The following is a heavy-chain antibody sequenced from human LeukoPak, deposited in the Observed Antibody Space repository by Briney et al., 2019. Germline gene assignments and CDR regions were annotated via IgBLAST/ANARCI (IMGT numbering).Heavy chain of an antibody. D-gene: IGHD5-18*01. CDR1: GGTFSSYA. CDR3: ARLDVDTAMVDLDY. J-gene: IGHJ4*02. CDR2: IIPIFGTA. Sequence: ASVTVSCKASGGTFSSYAISWVRQAPGQGLEWMGGIIPIFGTANYAQKFQGRVTITADESTSTAYMELSSLRSEDTAVYYCARLDVDTAMVDLDYWGQGTLVTVSS. V-gene: IGHV1-69*13.